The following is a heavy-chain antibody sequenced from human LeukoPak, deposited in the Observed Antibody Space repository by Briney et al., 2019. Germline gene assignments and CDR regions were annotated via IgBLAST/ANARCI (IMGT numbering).Heavy chain of an antibody. Sequence: GGSLRLSCAASGFTFSSYEMNWVRQDPGKGLEWFSYISSSGSTIYYADSVKGRFTISRDNAKNSLYLQMNSLTAEDTAVYYCARSDNWNTIPFDYWGQGTLVTVSS. CDR3: ARSDNWNTIPFDY. D-gene: IGHD1/OR15-1a*01. J-gene: IGHJ4*02. V-gene: IGHV3-48*03. CDR1: GFTFSSYE. CDR2: ISSSGSTI.